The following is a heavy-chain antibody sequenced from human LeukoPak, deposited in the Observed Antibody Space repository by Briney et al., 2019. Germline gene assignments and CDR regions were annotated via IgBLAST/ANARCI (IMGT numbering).Heavy chain of an antibody. Sequence: PSETLSLTCSVSGGSISSSSYYWGWIRQPPGQGLEWIGSIYYSGSTYYNPSLKSRVTISVDTSKNQFSLKLSSVTAADTAVYYCARLGYCSGGSCYYFDYWGQGTLVTVSS. CDR1: GGSISSSSYY. D-gene: IGHD2-15*01. CDR3: ARLGYCSGGSCYYFDY. CDR2: IYYSGST. J-gene: IGHJ4*02. V-gene: IGHV4-39*01.